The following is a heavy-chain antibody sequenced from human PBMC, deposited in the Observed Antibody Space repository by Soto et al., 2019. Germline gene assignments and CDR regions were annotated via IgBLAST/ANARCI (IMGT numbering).Heavy chain of an antibody. CDR2: IDPSDSYT. Sequence: PGESLKISCKGSGYSFTSYWISWVRQMPGKGLEWMGRIDPSDSYTNYSPSFQGHVTISADKSISTAYLQWSSLKASDTAMYYCARYCSGGSCYYYYGMDVWGQGTTVTV. V-gene: IGHV5-10-1*01. CDR1: GYSFTSYW. D-gene: IGHD2-15*01. CDR3: ARYCSGGSCYYYYGMDV. J-gene: IGHJ6*02.